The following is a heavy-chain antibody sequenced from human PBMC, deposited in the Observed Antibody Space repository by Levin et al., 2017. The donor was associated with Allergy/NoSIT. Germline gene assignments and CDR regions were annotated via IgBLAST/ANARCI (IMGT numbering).Heavy chain of an antibody. CDR3: ARVGRTGVLGRYAFDI. Sequence: NPGGSLRLSCKGSGYSFASFWIGWVRQMPGKGLECMGIIYPGDSDTTYSPSFQGQVTISVDKSISTAYLQWSSLKASDTAMYFCARVGRTGVLGRYAFDIWGQGTMVSVSS. J-gene: IGHJ3*02. CDR2: IYPGDSDT. V-gene: IGHV5-51*01. D-gene: IGHD4-23*01. CDR1: GYSFASFW.